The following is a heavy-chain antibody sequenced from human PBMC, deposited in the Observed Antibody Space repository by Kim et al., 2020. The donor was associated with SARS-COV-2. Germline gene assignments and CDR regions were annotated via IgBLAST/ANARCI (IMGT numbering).Heavy chain of an antibody. Sequence: LKSRVTISVDTSKTQFYLKLSSVTAAETAVYYCARGRTSSSVRNHNWFDPWGQGTLVTVSS. V-gene: IGHV4-34*01. CDR3: ARGRTSSSVRNHNWFDP. D-gene: IGHD6-6*01. J-gene: IGHJ5*02.